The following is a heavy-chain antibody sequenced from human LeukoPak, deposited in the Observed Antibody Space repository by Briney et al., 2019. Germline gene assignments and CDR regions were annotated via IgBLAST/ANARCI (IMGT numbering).Heavy chain of an antibody. Sequence: SVKVSCKASGGTFSSFAISWVRQAPGQGLEWMGRIIPIFGTANYAQKFQGRVTITTDESTSTAYMELSSLRSEDTAVYYCARGLWELHAFDIWGQGTMVTVSS. CDR3: ARGLWELHAFDI. D-gene: IGHD1-26*01. CDR1: GGTFSSFA. V-gene: IGHV1-69*05. J-gene: IGHJ3*02. CDR2: IIPIFGTA.